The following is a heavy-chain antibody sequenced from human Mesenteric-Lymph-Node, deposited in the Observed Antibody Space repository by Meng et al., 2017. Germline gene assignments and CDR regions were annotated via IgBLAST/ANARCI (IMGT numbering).Heavy chain of an antibody. CDR2: IYSGGST. CDR1: GFTVSSNY. Sequence: GESLKISCAASGFTVSSNYMSWVRQAPGKGLEWVSVIYSGGSTYYADSVKGRFTISRDNAKNSLYLQMNSLRAEDTAVYYCARDIQIKLRAFDIWGQGTMVTVSS. CDR3: ARDIQIKLRAFDI. V-gene: IGHV3-66*01. J-gene: IGHJ3*02. D-gene: IGHD1-26*01.